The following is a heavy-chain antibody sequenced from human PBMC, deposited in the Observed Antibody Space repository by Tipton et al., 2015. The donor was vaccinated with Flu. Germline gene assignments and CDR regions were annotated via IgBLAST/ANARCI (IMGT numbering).Heavy chain of an antibody. CDR2: IYYGGST. Sequence: LRLSCTVSGGSIRSSTDYWGWIRQPPGKGLEWIGTIYYGGSTYYNPSLTSRVTISLDTSKNHFSLRLSSVTAADTAVYYCVREKATSGIAAKRLNWFDPWGQGALVTVSS. D-gene: IGHD2-21*01. CDR3: VREKATSGIAAKRLNWFDP. CDR1: GGSIRSSTDY. V-gene: IGHV4-39*02. J-gene: IGHJ5*02.